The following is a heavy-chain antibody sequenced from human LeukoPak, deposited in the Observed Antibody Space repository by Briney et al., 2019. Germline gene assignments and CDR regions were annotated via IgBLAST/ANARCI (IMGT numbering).Heavy chain of an antibody. J-gene: IGHJ4*02. Sequence: GASVKVSCKASGYTFTGNYMHWVRQAPGQGLEWMGRINPNSGGTNYAQKFQGWVTMTRDTSISTAYMELSRLRSDDTAVYYCARDRRNYYDSSGYYLPYYFDYWGQGTLVTVSS. V-gene: IGHV1-2*04. CDR2: INPNSGGT. CDR3: ARDRRNYYDSSGYYLPYYFDY. CDR1: GYTFTGNY. D-gene: IGHD3-22*01.